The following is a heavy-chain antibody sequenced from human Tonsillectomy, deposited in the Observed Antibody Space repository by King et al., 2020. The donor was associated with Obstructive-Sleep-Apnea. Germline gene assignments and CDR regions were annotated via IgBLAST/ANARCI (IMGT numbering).Heavy chain of an antibody. CDR3: ARDYKIVVVTSSNDAFDI. CDR2: ISAYNDNT. D-gene: IGHD3-22*01. J-gene: IGHJ3*02. Sequence: QLVQSGAEVKKPGASVKVSCKASGYTFTSFGINWVRQAPGQGLEWMGWISAYNDNTNYAQKFQGRVTMTTDTSTSTAYMHLRSLRSDDTAVYYCARDYKIVVVTSSNDAFDIWGQGTMVTVSS. V-gene: IGHV1-18*01. CDR1: GYTFTSFG.